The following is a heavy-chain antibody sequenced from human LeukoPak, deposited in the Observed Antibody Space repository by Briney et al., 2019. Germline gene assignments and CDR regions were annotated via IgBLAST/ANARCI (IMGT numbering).Heavy chain of an antibody. D-gene: IGHD5-24*01. CDR3: ARGDGYNFNWFDP. Sequence: GGSLRLSCAASGFTFSSYWMHWVRQAPGKGLVWVSCINSDGSSTSYADSVKGRFTISRDNAKNTLYLQMNSLRAEDTAVYYCARGDGYNFNWFDPWGQGTLVTVSS. J-gene: IGHJ5*02. CDR1: GFTFSSYW. V-gene: IGHV3-74*01. CDR2: INSDGSST.